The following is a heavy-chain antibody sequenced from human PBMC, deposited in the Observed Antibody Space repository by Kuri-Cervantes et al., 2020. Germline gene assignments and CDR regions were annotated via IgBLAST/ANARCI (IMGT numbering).Heavy chain of an antibody. D-gene: IGHD2-15*01. V-gene: IGHV3-21*01. Sequence: GESLKISCAASGFTFSSYAMSWVRQAPGKGLEWVSSISSSSSYIYYADSVKGRFTTSRDNAKNSLYLQMNSLRAEDTAVYYCARLVVASNYYYCGMDVWGQGTTVTVSS. J-gene: IGHJ6*02. CDR1: GFTFSSYA. CDR2: ISSSSSYI. CDR3: ARLVVASNYYYCGMDV.